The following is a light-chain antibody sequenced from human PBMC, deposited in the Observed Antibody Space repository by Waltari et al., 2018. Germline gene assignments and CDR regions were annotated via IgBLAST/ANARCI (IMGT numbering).Light chain of an antibody. V-gene: IGLV3-1*01. CDR2: EDN. CDR1: ELGEKY. CDR3: QAWDSSSHVT. Sequence: SYDLTQPTSVSVSPGQTASIPCLGDELGEKYVSWFQQKPGQSPVLVIYEDNKRPSGIPERISGSNSGNTATLTISGTQAMDEADYYCQAWDSSSHVTFGGGSKLTVL. J-gene: IGLJ2*01.